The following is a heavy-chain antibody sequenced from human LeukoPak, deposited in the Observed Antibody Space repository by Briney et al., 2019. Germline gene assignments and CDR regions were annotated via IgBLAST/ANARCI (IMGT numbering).Heavy chain of an antibody. D-gene: IGHD3-3*01. CDR1: GGSISSSSYY. CDR2: IYYSGST. Sequence: PSETLSLTCTVSGGSISSSSYYWGWIRQPPGKGLEWIGSIYYSGSTYYNPSLKSRVTISVDTSKNQFSLKLSSVTAADTAVYYCASARQLRSLDYWGQGTLVTVSS. CDR3: ASARQLRSLDY. J-gene: IGHJ4*02. V-gene: IGHV4-39*01.